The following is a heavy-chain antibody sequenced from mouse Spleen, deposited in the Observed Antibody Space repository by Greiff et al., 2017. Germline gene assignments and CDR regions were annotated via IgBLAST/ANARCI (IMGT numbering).Heavy chain of an antibody. CDR2: ISNLAYSI. CDR3: ARPYYYGSSPFAY. J-gene: IGHJ3*01. V-gene: IGHV5-15*01. CDR1: GFTFSDYG. Sequence: EVKLMESGGGLVQPGGSLKLSCAASGFTFSDYGMAWVRQAPRKGPEWVAFISNLAYSIYYADTVTGRFTISRENAKNTLYLEMSSLRSEDTAMYYCARPYYYGSSPFAYWGQGTLVTVSA. D-gene: IGHD1-1*01.